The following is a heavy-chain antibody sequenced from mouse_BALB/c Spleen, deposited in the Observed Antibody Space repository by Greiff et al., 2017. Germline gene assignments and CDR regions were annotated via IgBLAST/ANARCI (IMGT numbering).Heavy chain of an antibody. D-gene: IGHD2-10*02. CDR1: GDSITSGY. CDR2: ISYSGST. Sequence: VQLKESGPSLVKPSQTLSLTCSVTGDSITSGYWNWIRKFPGNKLEYMGYISYSGSTYYNPSLKSRISITRDTSKNQYYLQLNSVTTEDTATYYCARSPLVWSYAMDYWGQGTSVTVSS. V-gene: IGHV3-8*02. J-gene: IGHJ4*01. CDR3: ARSPLVWSYAMDY.